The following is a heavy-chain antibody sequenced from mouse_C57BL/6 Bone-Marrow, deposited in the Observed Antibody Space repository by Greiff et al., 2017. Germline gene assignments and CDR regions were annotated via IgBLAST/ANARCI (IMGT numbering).Heavy chain of an antibody. CDR3: ARPMVMDY. CDR2: ISDGGSYT. J-gene: IGHJ4*01. D-gene: IGHD2-3*01. V-gene: IGHV5-4*01. Sequence: EVQVVESGGGLVKPGGSLKLSCAASGFTFSSYAMSWVRQTPEKRLEWVATISDGGSYTYYPDNVKGRFTISRDNAKNNLYLQMSHLKSEDTAMYYCARPMVMDYWGQGTSVTVSS. CDR1: GFTFSSYA.